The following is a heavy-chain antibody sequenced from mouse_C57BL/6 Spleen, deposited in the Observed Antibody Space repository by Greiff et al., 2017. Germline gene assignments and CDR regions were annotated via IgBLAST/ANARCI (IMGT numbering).Heavy chain of an antibody. Sequence: VKLMESGPGLVAPSHSLSITCTVSGFSLTSYAISWVRQPPGKGLEWLGVIRTDGGTNNNSASETRQSISKDTTKSQFFLKMNSLQTDDTARYSGAMAAYYDNYFAYWGQGTTVTVSA. CDR1: GFSLTSYA. V-gene: IGHV2-9-1*01. CDR3: AMAAYYDNYFAY. CDR2: IRTDGGT. D-gene: IGHD2-1*01. J-gene: IGHJ3*01.